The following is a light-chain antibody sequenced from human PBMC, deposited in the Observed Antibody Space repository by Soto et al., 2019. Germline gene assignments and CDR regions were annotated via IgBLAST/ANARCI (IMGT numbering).Light chain of an antibody. CDR3: QQRSNWPPH. J-gene: IGKJ4*01. CDR1: QSVSSY. V-gene: IGKV3-11*01. CDR2: NAS. Sequence: IVLSQSPATLSLSPGDRATLSCRASQSVSSYLAWYQQKPGQAPRLLIYNASNRATGIPARFSGSGSGTDFTLTISSLEPEDFAVYYCQQRSNWPPHFGGGTKVEIK.